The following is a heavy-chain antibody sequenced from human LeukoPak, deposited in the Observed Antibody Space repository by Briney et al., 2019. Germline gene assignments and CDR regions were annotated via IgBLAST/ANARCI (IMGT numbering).Heavy chain of an antibody. CDR3: ATSRDFHFDY. CDR1: GFTFSSYE. CDR2: IQQDGSEK. J-gene: IGHJ4*02. D-gene: IGHD2/OR15-2a*01. V-gene: IGHV3-7*02. Sequence: GGSLRLSCAASGFTFSSYEMNWVRQVPGKGLEWVANIQQDGSEKYYVDSVRGRFTISRDNAKSSLYLQMNSLTAEDTAIYYCATSRDFHFDYWGQGTLVIVSS.